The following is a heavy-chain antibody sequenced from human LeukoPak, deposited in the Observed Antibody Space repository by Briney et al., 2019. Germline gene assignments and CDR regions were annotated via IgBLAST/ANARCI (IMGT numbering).Heavy chain of an antibody. Sequence: ASVKVSCKASGYTFTSYGISWVRQAPGQGLEWMGWISAYNGNTNYAQKLQGRVTMATDTSTSTAYMELRSLRSDDTAVYYCARYYSSGWYEAFDYWGQGTLVTVSS. CDR1: GYTFTSYG. CDR3: ARYYSSGWYEAFDY. J-gene: IGHJ4*02. V-gene: IGHV1-18*01. CDR2: ISAYNGNT. D-gene: IGHD6-19*01.